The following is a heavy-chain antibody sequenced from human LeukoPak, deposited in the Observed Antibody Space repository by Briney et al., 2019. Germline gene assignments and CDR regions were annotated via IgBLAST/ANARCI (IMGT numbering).Heavy chain of an antibody. D-gene: IGHD3-10*01. CDR2: IKFDESAT. Sequence: GGSLRLSCAASGFTFSSYWMHWVRQAPGKGLVWVSRIKFDESATNYADSVKGRFTISRDNDRNAVYLQMNSLRAEDTAVYYCARLMVRGVTVWFDPWGQGTLVTVSS. CDR3: ARLMVRGVTVWFDP. V-gene: IGHV3-74*01. J-gene: IGHJ5*02. CDR1: GFTFSSYW.